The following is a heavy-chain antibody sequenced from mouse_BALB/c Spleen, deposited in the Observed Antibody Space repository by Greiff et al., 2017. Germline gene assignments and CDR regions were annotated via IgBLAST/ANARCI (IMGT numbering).Heavy chain of an antibody. CDR2: IDPENGNT. D-gene: IGHD1-1*01. Sequence: VQLQQSGAELVKPGASVKLSCTASGFNIKDYYMHWVKQRPEQGLEWIGWIDPENGNTIYDPKFQGKASITADTSSNTAYLQLSSLTSEDTAVYYCATLYGSSSYYAMDYWGQGTSVTVSS. V-gene: IGHV14-1*02. CDR1: GFNIKDYY. CDR3: ATLYGSSSYYAMDY. J-gene: IGHJ4*01.